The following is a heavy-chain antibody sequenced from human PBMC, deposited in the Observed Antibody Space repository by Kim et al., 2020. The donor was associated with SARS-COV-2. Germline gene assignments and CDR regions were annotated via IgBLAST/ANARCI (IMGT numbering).Heavy chain of an antibody. CDR2: MYYSGNT. D-gene: IGHD3-10*01. Sequence: SETLSLTCTISGGSISKSHSYWGWIRQPPGKGVEWIGSMYYSGNTYYNPSLKSRVIISVDTSKNQLSLKLTSVTAADTAVYYCVSGVAVDLDDHLGQGTL. V-gene: IGHV4-39*01. CDR1: GGSISKSHSY. J-gene: IGHJ5*02. CDR3: VSGVAVDLDDH.